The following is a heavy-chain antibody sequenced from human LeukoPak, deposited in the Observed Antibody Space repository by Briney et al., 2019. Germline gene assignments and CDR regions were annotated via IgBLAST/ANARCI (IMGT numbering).Heavy chain of an antibody. CDR3: AKDSHDYGDYVLDY. Sequence: GGSLRLSCAASGFTFGSYGMHWVRQAPGKGLEWVAVISYDGSNKYYADSVKGRFTISRDNSKNTLYLQMNSLRAEDTAVYYCAKDSHDYGDYVLDYWGQGTLVTVSS. J-gene: IGHJ4*02. D-gene: IGHD4-17*01. V-gene: IGHV3-30*18. CDR1: GFTFGSYG. CDR2: ISYDGSNK.